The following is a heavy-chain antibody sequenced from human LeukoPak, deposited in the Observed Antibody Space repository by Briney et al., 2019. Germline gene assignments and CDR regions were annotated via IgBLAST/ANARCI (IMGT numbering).Heavy chain of an antibody. CDR3: ARLWRAAAGGFDT. CDR2: IYSGGTT. Sequence: PGGSLRPSCAASGFTVSSHYMSWVRQAPGKGLEWVSIIYSGGTTYYADSVKGRFTISRDNSKNTLDLQMNSLRADDTAVYYCARLWRAAAGGFDTWGQGTLVTVSP. D-gene: IGHD6-13*01. CDR1: GFTVSSHY. V-gene: IGHV3-66*01. J-gene: IGHJ4*02.